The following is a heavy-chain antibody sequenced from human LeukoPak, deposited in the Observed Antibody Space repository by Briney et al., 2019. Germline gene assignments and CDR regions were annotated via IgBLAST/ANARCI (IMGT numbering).Heavy chain of an antibody. CDR3: ARGGGTFDI. CDR1: GFSFSNYA. J-gene: IGHJ3*02. CDR2: ISGSGGST. D-gene: IGHD1-26*01. V-gene: IGHV3-23*01. Sequence: GGSLRLSCAASGFSFSNYAMYWVRQAPGKGLEWVSAISGSGGSTYYADSVKGRFTISRDNSKNTLYLQMNNLRAEDTAVYYCARGGGTFDIWGQGTMVTVSS.